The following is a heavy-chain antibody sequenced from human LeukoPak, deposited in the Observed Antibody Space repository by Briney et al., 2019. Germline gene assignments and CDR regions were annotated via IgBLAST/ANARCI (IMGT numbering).Heavy chain of an antibody. V-gene: IGHV1-2*02. CDR2: INPNSGGT. CDR1: GYTFTGQY. Sequence: GATVKVSCKASGYTFTGQYMHWVRQAPGQGLEWMGWINPNSGGTNYAQKFQGRVTMTRDTSISTAYMELSRLRSDDTAVYYCARVGRYFDWLPSGYWGQGTLVTVSS. D-gene: IGHD3-9*01. J-gene: IGHJ4*02. CDR3: ARVGRYFDWLPSGY.